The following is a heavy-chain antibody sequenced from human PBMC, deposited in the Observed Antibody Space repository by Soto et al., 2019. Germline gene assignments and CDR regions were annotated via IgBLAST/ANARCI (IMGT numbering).Heavy chain of an antibody. Sequence: GXTLVNPTQTLTXTCTFSWFSLSTSGVGVVWIRQPPGKALEWLALIYWNDDKRYSPSLKSRLTITKDTSKNQVVLTMTNMDPVDTATYYCAHGRGEYSRSWFDYWGQGTLVTVSS. CDR2: IYWNDDK. V-gene: IGHV2-5*01. J-gene: IGHJ4*02. CDR1: WFSLSTSGVG. D-gene: IGHD6-13*01. CDR3: AHGRGEYSRSWFDY.